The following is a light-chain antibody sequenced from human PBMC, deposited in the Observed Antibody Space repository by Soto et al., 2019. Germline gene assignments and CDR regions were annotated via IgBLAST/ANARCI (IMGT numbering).Light chain of an antibody. Sequence: QSVLTQPASVSGSPGQSITISCTGTSSDVGAYDYVSWYQQHPDKAPKLIIYVVSNRPSGVSNRFSGSKSGNTASLTISGIQAEDEADYYCSLYTSSDTPYVFGTGTKLTVL. J-gene: IGLJ1*01. V-gene: IGLV2-14*01. CDR2: VVS. CDR3: SLYTSSDTPYV. CDR1: SSDVGAYDY.